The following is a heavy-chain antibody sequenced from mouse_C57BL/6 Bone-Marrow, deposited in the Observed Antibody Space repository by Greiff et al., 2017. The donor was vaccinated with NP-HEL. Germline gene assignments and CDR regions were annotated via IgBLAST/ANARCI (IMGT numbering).Heavy chain of an antibody. V-gene: IGHV1-82*01. Sequence: QVHVKQSGPELVKPGASVKISCKASGYAFSSSWMNWVKQRPGKGLEWIGRIYPGDGDTNYNGKFKGKATLTADKSSSTAYMQLSSLTSEDSAVYFCARRGSQYFDVWGTGTTVTVSS. D-gene: IGHD1-1*01. CDR2: IYPGDGDT. J-gene: IGHJ1*03. CDR1: GYAFSSSW. CDR3: ARRGSQYFDV.